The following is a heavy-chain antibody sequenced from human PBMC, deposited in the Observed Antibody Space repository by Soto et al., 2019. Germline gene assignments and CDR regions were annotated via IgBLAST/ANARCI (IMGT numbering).Heavy chain of an antibody. CDR2: ISSSSSTI. J-gene: IGHJ4*02. V-gene: IGHV3-48*02. CDR3: ASPLIVAAGTAKTFFDY. CDR1: GFTFSSYN. D-gene: IGHD6-13*01. Sequence: GGSLRLSCAASGFTFSSYNMNWVRQAPGKGLEWVSYISSSSSTIYYADSVKGRFTISRDNAKNSLYLQMNSLRDEDTAVYYCASPLIVAAGTAKTFFDYWGQGTLVTVSS.